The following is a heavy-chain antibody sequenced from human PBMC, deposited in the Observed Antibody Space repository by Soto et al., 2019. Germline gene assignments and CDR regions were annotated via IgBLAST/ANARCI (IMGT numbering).Heavy chain of an antibody. J-gene: IGHJ4*02. CDR2: IYTGDQET. V-gene: IGHV5-51*01. CDR3: ARSPRSSPYFDY. D-gene: IGHD6-13*01. CDR1: GYTFSNFW. Sequence: LKISCQCSGYTFSNFWIGWVRQLPGRGLEWMGIIYTGDQETRNSTSFHGKVTISADKSINTAYVLWNSLEASDTAFYFCARSPRSSPYFDYWGQGALVTASS.